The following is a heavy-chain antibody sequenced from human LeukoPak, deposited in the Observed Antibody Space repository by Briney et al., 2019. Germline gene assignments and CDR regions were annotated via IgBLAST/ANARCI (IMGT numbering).Heavy chain of an antibody. Sequence: GGSLRLSCAASGFTVSSNYMSWVRQAPGKGLEWVSVIYSGGSTYYADSVKGRFTISRDNSKNGLYLQMNSLRAEDTAMYYCAKDLGSTWYDHPDYWGQGTLVTVSS. CDR2: IYSGGST. CDR3: AKDLGSTWYDHPDY. J-gene: IGHJ4*02. V-gene: IGHV3-53*05. CDR1: GFTVSSNY. D-gene: IGHD6-13*01.